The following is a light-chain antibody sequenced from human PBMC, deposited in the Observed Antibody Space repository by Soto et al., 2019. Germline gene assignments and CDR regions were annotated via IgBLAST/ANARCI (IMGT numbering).Light chain of an antibody. CDR1: ISNFGTNN. V-gene: IGLV1-44*01. CDR3: AAWDDSRNGVV. CDR2: SNT. Sequence: QSVLTQPPSASGMPGQWVTISCFGTISNFGTNNVNWYQQLPGTAPRLLIYSNTHRPSGVPDRFSGSKSGTSASLAISGLQSEDEADYHCAAWDDSRNGVVFGGGTKLTVL. J-gene: IGLJ2*01.